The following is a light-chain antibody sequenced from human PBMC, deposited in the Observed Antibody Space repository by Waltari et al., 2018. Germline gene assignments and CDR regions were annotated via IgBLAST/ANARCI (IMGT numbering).Light chain of an antibody. CDR3: QQYVSFWT. J-gene: IGKJ1*01. CDR1: QSVASW. Sequence: DIQMTQSPPTLSASVGNRVTITCRASQSVASWLAWYQQKPGKAPELLIYKASSLESGVPSRFSGSGSGTEFTLTISSLQPDDFGTYYCQQYVSFWTFGQGTKVEIK. V-gene: IGKV1-5*03. CDR2: KAS.